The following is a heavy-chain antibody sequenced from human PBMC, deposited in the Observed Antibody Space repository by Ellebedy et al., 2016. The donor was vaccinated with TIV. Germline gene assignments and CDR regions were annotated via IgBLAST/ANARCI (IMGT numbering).Heavy chain of an antibody. CDR3: ARGKGLTSPFDY. J-gene: IGHJ4*02. V-gene: IGHV4-34*01. CDR2: INHSGST. D-gene: IGHD3-9*01. Sequence: SETLSLTXAVYGGSFSSYYWSWIRQPPGKGLEWIGEINHSGSTDYNPSLKSRVTISVDTSKNQFSLKLSSVTAADTALYYCARGKGLTSPFDYWGQGTLVTVSS. CDR1: GGSFSSYY.